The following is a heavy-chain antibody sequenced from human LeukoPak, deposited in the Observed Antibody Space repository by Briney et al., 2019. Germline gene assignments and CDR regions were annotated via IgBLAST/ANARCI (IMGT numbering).Heavy chain of an antibody. J-gene: IGHJ4*02. CDR2: ISWDGGST. CDR1: GFTFDDYA. V-gene: IGHV3-43D*03. D-gene: IGHD3-22*01. CDR3: AKDSIYDSSGYPDY. Sequence: GGSPRLSCAASGFTFDDYAMHWVRQAPGKGLEWVSLISWDGGSTYYADSVKGRFTISRDNSKNSLYLQMNSLRAEDTALYYCAKDSIYDSSGYPDYWGQGTLVTVSS.